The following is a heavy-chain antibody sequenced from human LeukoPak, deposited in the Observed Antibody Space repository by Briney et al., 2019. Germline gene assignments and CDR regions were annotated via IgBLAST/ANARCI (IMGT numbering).Heavy chain of an antibody. V-gene: IGHV4-34*01. Sequence: SETLSLTSAVYGGSFSGYYWSWIRQPPGKGLEWIGEINHSGSTNYNPSLKSRVTISVDTSKNQFSLKLSSVTAADTAVYYCARGRVGWFDPWGQGTLVTVSS. CDR2: INHSGST. J-gene: IGHJ5*02. CDR1: GGSFSGYY. CDR3: ARGRVGWFDP.